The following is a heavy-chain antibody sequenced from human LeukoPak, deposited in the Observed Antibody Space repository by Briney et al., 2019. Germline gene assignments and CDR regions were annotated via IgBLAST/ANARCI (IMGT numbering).Heavy chain of an antibody. CDR3: ARDLFGMAYYFDY. CDR2: ISSSGTTI. D-gene: IGHD3-16*01. Sequence: GGSLRLSCAASGFTFSDYYMSWIRQAPGKGLEWVSYISSSGTTIYYADSVKGRFTISRDNAKNSLYLQMNSLRAEDTAVYYCARDLFGMAYYFDYWGQGTLVTDSS. CDR1: GFTFSDYY. V-gene: IGHV3-11*01. J-gene: IGHJ4*02.